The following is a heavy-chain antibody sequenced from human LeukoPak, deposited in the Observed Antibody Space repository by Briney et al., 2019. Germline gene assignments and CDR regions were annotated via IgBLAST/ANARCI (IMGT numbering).Heavy chain of an antibody. V-gene: IGHV3-7*01. CDR3: ARDMKGNFDY. CDR2: INQDGSTR. CDR1: GFTFSNTW. Sequence: GGSLRLSCVASGFTFSNTWMAWVRQAPGKGLEWVANINQDGSTRQYADSVRGRLTISRDNAKNSPYLEMNSLRAEDTGLYHCARDMKGNFDYWGQGTLVTVSS. D-gene: IGHD3-16*01. J-gene: IGHJ4*02.